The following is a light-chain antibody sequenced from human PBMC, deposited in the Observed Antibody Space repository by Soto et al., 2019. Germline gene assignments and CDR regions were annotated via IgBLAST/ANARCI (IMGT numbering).Light chain of an antibody. V-gene: IGLV1-40*01. CDR1: SSNIGAGYD. J-gene: IGLJ2*01. CDR2: GNN. CDR3: QSYDSSLSAHVV. Sequence: QSVLTQPPSVSGAPGQRVTISCTGSSSNIGAGYDVHWYQHLPGTAPKLLIYGNNNRPSGVPDRFSGSKSGTSASLAITGLQAEDEADYYCQSYDSSLSAHVVFGGGTKVTVL.